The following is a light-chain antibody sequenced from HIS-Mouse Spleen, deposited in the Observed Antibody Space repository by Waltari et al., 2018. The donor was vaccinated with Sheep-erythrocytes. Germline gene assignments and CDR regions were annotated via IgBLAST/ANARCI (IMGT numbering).Light chain of an antibody. V-gene: IGLV2-11*01. CDR2: DVS. Sequence: QSALTQPRSVSGSPGQSVTISCTGTSSDVGGYNYVSWYQQHPGNAPKLMSYDVSNRPSGVPDRFSGSKSGNTAALTISGLQAEDEADYYCCSYAGSYNYVFGTGTKVTVL. J-gene: IGLJ1*01. CDR3: CSYAGSYNYV. CDR1: SSDVGGYNY.